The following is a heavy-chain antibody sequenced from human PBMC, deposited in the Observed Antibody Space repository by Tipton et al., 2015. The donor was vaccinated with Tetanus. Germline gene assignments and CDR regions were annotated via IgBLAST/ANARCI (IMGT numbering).Heavy chain of an antibody. D-gene: IGHD6-6*01. CDR2: IYYSGST. CDR3: ARDQGGGRVVRLNWFDP. V-gene: IGHV4-31*03. CDR1: GGSISRGGYF. J-gene: IGHJ5*02. Sequence: TLSLTCTVSGGSISRGGYFWNWIRQRPGKGPEWIGYIYYSGSTYYNPSLKSRVSMSVDTSKNQFFLNLTSVTAADTATYYCARDQGGGRVVRLNWFDPWGQGTLVTVSS.